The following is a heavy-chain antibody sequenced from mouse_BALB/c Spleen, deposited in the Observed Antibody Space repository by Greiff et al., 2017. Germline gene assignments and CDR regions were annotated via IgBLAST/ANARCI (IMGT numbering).Heavy chain of an antibody. D-gene: IGHD2-4*01. CDR3: AREGNDYDERGYAMDY. Sequence: EVQGVESGGGLVQPGGSRKLSCAASGFTFSSFGMHWVRQAPEKGLEWVAYISSGSSTIYYADTVKGRFTISRDNPKNTLFLQMTSLRSEDTAMYYCAREGNDYDERGYAMDYWGQGTSVTVSS. J-gene: IGHJ4*01. CDR1: GFTFSSFG. V-gene: IGHV5-17*02. CDR2: ISSGSSTI.